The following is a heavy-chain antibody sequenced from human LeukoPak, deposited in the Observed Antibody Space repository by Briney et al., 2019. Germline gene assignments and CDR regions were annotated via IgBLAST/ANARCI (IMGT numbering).Heavy chain of an antibody. CDR3: ARAYCSGGSCYYYFDY. CDR2: ISSSSSYI. CDR1: GFTFSSYS. Sequence: GGSLRLSCAASGFTFSSYSMNWVRQAPGKGLEWVSSISSSSSYIYYADSVKGRFTISRDNAKNSLYLQMNSLRAEDTAVYYCARAYCSGGSCYYYFDYWGQGTPVTVSS. J-gene: IGHJ4*02. D-gene: IGHD2-15*01. V-gene: IGHV3-21*01.